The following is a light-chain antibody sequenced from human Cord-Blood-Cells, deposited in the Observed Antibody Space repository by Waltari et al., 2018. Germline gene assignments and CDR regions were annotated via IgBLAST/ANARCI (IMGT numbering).Light chain of an antibody. Sequence: DIVMTQSSLSLPVTPGEPASIPCRSSQSLLHSNGYNSLDWYLQKPGQSPQLLIYLGSNRASGVPDRFSGSGSGTDFTLKISRVEADDVGVYYCMQALQTPLTFGGGTKVEIK. J-gene: IGKJ4*01. V-gene: IGKV2-28*01. CDR1: QSLLHSNGYNS. CDR3: MQALQTPLT. CDR2: LGS.